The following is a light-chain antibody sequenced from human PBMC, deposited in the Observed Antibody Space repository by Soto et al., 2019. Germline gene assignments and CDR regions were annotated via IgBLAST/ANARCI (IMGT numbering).Light chain of an antibody. J-gene: IGKJ3*01. V-gene: IGKV3-20*01. Sequence: EIVLTQSPGTLSLSPGERATLSCRASQSISSNYLAWYQQRPRQAPRLLIFGASYRATGIPDRFSGSGSGTDFTLTISRLEPEDFAVYYCQQYSSSPPEFTFGPGTRVDSK. CDR1: QSISSNY. CDR3: QQYSSSPPEFT. CDR2: GAS.